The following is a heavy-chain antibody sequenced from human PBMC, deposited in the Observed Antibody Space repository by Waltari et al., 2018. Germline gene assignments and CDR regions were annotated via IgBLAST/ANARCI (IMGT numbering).Heavy chain of an antibody. J-gene: IGHJ5*02. CDR3: AREGAAATDRWFDP. CDR1: GGSFSGYY. D-gene: IGHD6-13*01. V-gene: IGHV4-59*10. CDR2: IYTSGST. Sequence: QVQLQQWGAGLLKPSETLSLTCAVYGGSFSGYYWSWTRQPAGKGLEWIGRIYTSGSTNYNPSVKSRLSMSVDTSKNQFSLKLTSVSAADTAVYYCAREGAAATDRWFDPWGQGTLVTVSS.